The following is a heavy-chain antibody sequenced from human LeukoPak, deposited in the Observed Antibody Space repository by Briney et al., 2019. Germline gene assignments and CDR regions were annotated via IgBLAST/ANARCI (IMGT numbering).Heavy chain of an antibody. J-gene: IGHJ2*01. CDR3: ARDTCGCGSGWHLYWYFDL. Sequence: GGSLRLSCAASGFTFSDYAMHWVRQAPGKELEYVSAISSNGGSIHYANSVKGRFTISRDNSKNTLYLQMNSLRAEDMAVYYCARDTCGCGSGWHLYWYFDLWGRGTLVTVSS. CDR2: ISSNGGSI. CDR1: GFTFSDYA. V-gene: IGHV3-64*01. D-gene: IGHD6-19*01.